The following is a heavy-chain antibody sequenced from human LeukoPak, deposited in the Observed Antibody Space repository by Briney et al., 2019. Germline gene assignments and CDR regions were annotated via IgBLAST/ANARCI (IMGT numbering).Heavy chain of an antibody. V-gene: IGHV4-39*01. CDR2: IYHSGST. Sequence: PSETLSLTCTVSGDSISSSSYYWGWIRQPPGKGLEWIGSIYHSGSTHYNPSLKSRLPIFVDTSKNQFSLKVNSVTAADTAVYYCARNGTVTVSGTKFNYFDYWGQGTLVTVSS. CDR1: GDSISSSSYY. J-gene: IGHJ4*02. CDR3: ARNGTVTVSGTKFNYFDY. D-gene: IGHD4-17*01.